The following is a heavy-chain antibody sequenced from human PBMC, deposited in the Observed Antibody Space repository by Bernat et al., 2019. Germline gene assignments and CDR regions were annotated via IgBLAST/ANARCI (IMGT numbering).Heavy chain of an antibody. CDR2: INHSGST. V-gene: IGHV4-34*01. Sequence: QVQLQQWGAGLLKPSETLSLTRAVYGGSFSGYYWSWIRQPPGKGLEWIGEINHSGSTNYNPSLKSRVTISVDTSKNQFSLKLSSVTAADTAVYYCARGVGYCSGGSCYSRDYYYYGMDVWGQGTTVTVSS. CDR3: ARGVGYCSGGSCYSRDYYYYGMDV. D-gene: IGHD2-15*01. J-gene: IGHJ6*02. CDR1: GGSFSGYY.